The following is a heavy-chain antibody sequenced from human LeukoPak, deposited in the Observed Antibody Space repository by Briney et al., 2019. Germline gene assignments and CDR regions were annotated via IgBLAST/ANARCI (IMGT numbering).Heavy chain of an antibody. CDR1: GYSISSGYY. CDR2: IYHSGST. J-gene: IGHJ6*03. Sequence: PSETLSLTCAVSGYSISSGYYWGWIRQPPGKGLEWIGSIYHSGSTYYNPSLKSRVTISVDTSKNQFSLKLSSVAAADTAVYYCARRPGWLRKGFLYYYYYYMDVWGKGTTVTVSS. CDR3: ARRPGWLRKGFLYYYYYYMDV. D-gene: IGHD5-12*01. V-gene: IGHV4-38-2*01.